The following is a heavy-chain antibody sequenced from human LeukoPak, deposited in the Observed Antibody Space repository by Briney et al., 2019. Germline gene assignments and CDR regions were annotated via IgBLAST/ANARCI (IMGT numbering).Heavy chain of an antibody. CDR1: GGPISSYY. Sequence: PSETLSLTCTVSGGPISSYYWSWIRQPPGKGLEWIGYIYTSGSTNYNPSLKSRVTISVDTSKNQFSLKLSPVTAADTAVYYCARNLVGGYYYYYMDVWGKGTTVTVSS. CDR2: IYTSGST. V-gene: IGHV4-4*09. J-gene: IGHJ6*03. D-gene: IGHD4-11*01. CDR3: ARNLVGGYYYYYMDV.